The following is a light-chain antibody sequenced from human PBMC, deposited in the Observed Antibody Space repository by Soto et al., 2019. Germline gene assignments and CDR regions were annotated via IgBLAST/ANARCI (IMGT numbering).Light chain of an antibody. V-gene: IGLV1-44*01. CDR2: DND. CDR3: ATWDDSRNGYV. Sequence: QSVLTEPPSSSGTPGQRVTISASGSISNIGSNTVSWYQQVPGTAPKLLIYDNDERPSGVPGRFSGSKSGTSASLAISGLQSEDEADYYCATWDDSRNGYVFGPGTKVTVL. CDR1: ISNIGSNT. J-gene: IGLJ1*01.